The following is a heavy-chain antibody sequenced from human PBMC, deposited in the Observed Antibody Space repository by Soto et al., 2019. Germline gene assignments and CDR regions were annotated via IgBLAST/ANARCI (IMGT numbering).Heavy chain of an antibody. D-gene: IGHD6-13*01. CDR1: GYTFTSYG. J-gene: IGHJ6*02. CDR2: ISAYNGNK. CDR3: ARDQGYSSSWYSFSYYYYYGMDV. V-gene: IGHV1-18*04. Sequence: ASVKVSFRASGYTFTSYGISWVRQAPGQGLEWMGWISAYNGNKNYAQKLQGRVTMTTDTSTSTAYLELRSLRSDDTAVYYCARDQGYSSSWYSFSYYYYYGMDVSGQGTTVTVSS.